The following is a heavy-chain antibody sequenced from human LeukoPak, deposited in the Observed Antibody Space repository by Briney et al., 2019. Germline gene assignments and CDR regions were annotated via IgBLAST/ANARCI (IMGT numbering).Heavy chain of an antibody. CDR2: IYDSGST. V-gene: IGHV4-39*01. J-gene: IGHJ1*01. Sequence: SETLSLTCTVSGGSISSSYYYWGWIRQPPGKGLEWIGSIYDSGSTYYNPSLKSRVTISVDTSKNQFSLKLSSVTAADTAVYYCGRPPFSYVRGGYNSPSQHGARGPRFPFPS. CDR1: GGSISSSYYY. CDR3: GRPPFSYVRGGYNSPSQH. D-gene: IGHD3-22*01.